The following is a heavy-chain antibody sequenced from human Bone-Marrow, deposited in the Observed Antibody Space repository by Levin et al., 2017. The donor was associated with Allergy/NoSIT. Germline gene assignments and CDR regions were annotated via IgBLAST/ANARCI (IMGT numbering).Heavy chain of an antibody. CDR3: ARGITVFGVVLAVNDAFDI. D-gene: IGHD3-3*01. V-gene: IGHV4-31*03. Sequence: SQTLSLTCTVSGGSISSGVYFWRWIRQLPGKGLEWIGYVSYSGITFYNQSLKSRIAISADTSKNLFSLNLSSVTAADTAVYYCARGITVFGVVLAVNDAFDIWGQGTMVTVSS. J-gene: IGHJ3*02. CDR1: GGSISSGVYF. CDR2: VSYSGIT.